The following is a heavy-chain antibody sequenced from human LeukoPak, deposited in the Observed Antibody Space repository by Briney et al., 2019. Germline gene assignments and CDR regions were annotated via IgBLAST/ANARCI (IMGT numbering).Heavy chain of an antibody. CDR2: IYSDGGT. CDR3: ARDGSTGWHYFEY. J-gene: IGHJ4*02. D-gene: IGHD6-19*01. CDR1: GFTFSNYV. V-gene: IGHV3-23*03. Sequence: PGGSLRLSCAASGFTFSNYVMSWVRQAPGQGLEWVSVIYSDGGTSFAGNTYYADSVEGRFTVSRDNSKNTLYLQMNSLRTEDTAVYYCARDGSTGWHYFEYWGQGTLVTVSS.